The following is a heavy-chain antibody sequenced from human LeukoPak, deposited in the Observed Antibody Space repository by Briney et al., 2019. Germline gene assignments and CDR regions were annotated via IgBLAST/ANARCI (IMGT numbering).Heavy chain of an antibody. J-gene: IGHJ4*02. V-gene: IGHV3-30*03. CDR3: ARGSGWYPSDY. D-gene: IGHD6-19*01. Sequence: GGSLRLSCAASGFTFSNYSMNWVRQAPGKGLEWVAVISYDGSNKYYADSVKGRFTISRDNSKNTLYLQMNSLRAEDTAVYYCARGSGWYPSDYWGQGTLVTVSS. CDR2: ISYDGSNK. CDR1: GFTFSNYS.